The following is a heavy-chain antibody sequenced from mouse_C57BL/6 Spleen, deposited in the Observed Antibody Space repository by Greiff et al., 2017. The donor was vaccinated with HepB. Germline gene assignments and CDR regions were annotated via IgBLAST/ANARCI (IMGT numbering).Heavy chain of an antibody. CDR3: ARDLIYYDYDGGFDY. Sequence: ESGPGLVKPSQSLSLTCSVTGYSITSGYYWNWIRQFPGNKLEWMGYISYDGSNNYNPSLKNRISITRDTSKNQFFLKLNSVTTEDTATYYCARDLIYYDYDGGFDYWGQGTTLTVSS. CDR2: ISYDGSN. CDR1: GYSITSGYY. V-gene: IGHV3-6*01. D-gene: IGHD2-4*01. J-gene: IGHJ2*01.